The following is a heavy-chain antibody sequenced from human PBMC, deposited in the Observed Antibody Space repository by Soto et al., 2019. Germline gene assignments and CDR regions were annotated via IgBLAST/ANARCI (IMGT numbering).Heavy chain of an antibody. CDR3: ARDKFDYYDSSGYYMGAFDI. D-gene: IGHD3-22*01. CDR2: IYYSGST. CDR1: GGSISSYY. J-gene: IGHJ3*02. V-gene: IGHV4-59*01. Sequence: SSETLSLTCTVSGGSISSYYWSWIRQPPGKGLEWIGYIYYSGSTNYNPSLKSRVTISVDTSKNQFSLKLSSVTAADTAVYYCARDKFDYYDSSGYYMGAFDIWGQGTMVTVSS.